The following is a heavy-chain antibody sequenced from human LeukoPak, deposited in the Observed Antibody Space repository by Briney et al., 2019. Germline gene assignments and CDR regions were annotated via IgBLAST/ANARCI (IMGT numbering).Heavy chain of an antibody. D-gene: IGHD1-14*01. J-gene: IGHJ6*02. V-gene: IGHV3-66*01. CDR3: ARDNPQSGMDV. CDR2: IYSGGST. Sequence: GGSLRLSCAASGFTVSSNYMSWVRQAPGKGLEWVSVIYSGGSTYYADSVKGRFTISRDNSKNTLYLQMNSLRAEDTAVYYCARDNPQSGMDVWGQGTTVTVSS. CDR1: GFTVSSNY.